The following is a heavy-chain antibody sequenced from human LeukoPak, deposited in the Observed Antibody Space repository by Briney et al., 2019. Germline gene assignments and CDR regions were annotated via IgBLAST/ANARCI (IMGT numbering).Heavy chain of an antibody. J-gene: IGHJ4*02. D-gene: IGHD3-10*01. Sequence: GGSLRLSCAASGFTFSSYSMNWVRQAPGKGLEWVSYISSSSSTIYYADSVKGRFTISRDNSKNTLYLQMNSLKAEDTAVYYCAKVGNGSGRRTRVGVYWGQGTLVTVSS. V-gene: IGHV3-48*01. CDR2: ISSSSSTI. CDR3: AKVGNGSGRRTRVGVY. CDR1: GFTFSSYS.